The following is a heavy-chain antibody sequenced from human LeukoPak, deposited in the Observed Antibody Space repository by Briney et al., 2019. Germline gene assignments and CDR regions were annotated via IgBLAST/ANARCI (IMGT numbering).Heavy chain of an antibody. J-gene: IGHJ3*01. CDR1: GYNFKSYD. CDR2: MNPHGDYT. CDR3: ARGLRDGLTGNDVLDV. D-gene: IGHD3-9*01. V-gene: IGHV1-8*01. Sequence: ASVKVSCKASGYNFKSYDITWVRQAAGQGLEWMGWMNPHGDYTGYSQKFQDRVTMTSDSSTTTAFMELSSLTSEDTALYYCARGLRDGLTGNDVLDVWGLGTMVIVTS.